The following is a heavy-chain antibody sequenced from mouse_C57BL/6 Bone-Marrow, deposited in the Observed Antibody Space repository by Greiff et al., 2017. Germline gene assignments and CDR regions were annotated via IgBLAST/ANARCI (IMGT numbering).Heavy chain of an antibody. D-gene: IGHD1-1*01. Sequence: EVKLVESGGGLVKPGGSLKLSCAASGFTFSDYGMHWVRQAPEKGLEWVAYISSGSSTIYYADTVKGRFTISRDNAKNTLFLQMTSLRSEDTAMYYCARLSNYYGSSPYAMDYWGQGTSVTVSS. J-gene: IGHJ4*01. CDR2: ISSGSSTI. CDR1: GFTFSDYG. CDR3: ARLSNYYGSSPYAMDY. V-gene: IGHV5-17*01.